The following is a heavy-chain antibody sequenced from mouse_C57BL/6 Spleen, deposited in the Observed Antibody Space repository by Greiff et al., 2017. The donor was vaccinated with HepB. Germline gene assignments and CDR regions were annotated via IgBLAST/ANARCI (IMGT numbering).Heavy chain of an antibody. CDR3: VRDNYYGSSYHWYFVV. J-gene: IGHJ1*03. V-gene: IGHV10-3*01. CDR2: IRSKSSNYAT. D-gene: IGHD1-1*01. CDR1: GFTFNTYA. Sequence: VQRVESGGGLVQPKGSLKLSCAASGFTFNTYAMHWVRQAPGKGLEWVARIRSKSSNYATYYADSVKDRFTISRDDSQSMLYLQMNNLKTEDTAMYYCVRDNYYGSSYHWYFVVWGTGTTVTVSS.